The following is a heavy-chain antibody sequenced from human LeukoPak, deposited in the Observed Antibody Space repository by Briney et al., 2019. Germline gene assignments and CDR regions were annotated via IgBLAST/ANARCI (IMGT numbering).Heavy chain of an antibody. D-gene: IGHD3-22*01. CDR3: ARGPYDSSGYGFDY. CDR1: GGSFSGYY. CDR2: INHSGST. Sequence: SETLSLTCAVYGGSFSGYYWSWLRQPPGKGLEWLGEINHSGSTNYNPSLKSRVTISVDTSKNQFSLKLSSVTAADTAVYYCARGPYDSSGYGFDYWGQGTLVTVSS. V-gene: IGHV4-34*01. J-gene: IGHJ4*02.